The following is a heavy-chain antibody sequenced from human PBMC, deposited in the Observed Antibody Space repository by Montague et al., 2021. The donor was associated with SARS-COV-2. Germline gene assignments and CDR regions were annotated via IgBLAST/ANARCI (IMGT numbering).Heavy chain of an antibody. D-gene: IGHD6-25*01. V-gene: IGHV3-9*01. CDR2: ISWNSGYI. CDR3: AKGAAKTFYYNGMDV. Sequence: SLRLSCAASGFTFGDYALHWVRQAPGKGLEWVSAISWNSGYIDYAGSVKGRFTISRDNDKNSLYLEMNSLSAEDRALYYCAKGAAKTFYYNGMDVWGQGTTVTVSS. CDR1: GFTFGDYA. J-gene: IGHJ6*02.